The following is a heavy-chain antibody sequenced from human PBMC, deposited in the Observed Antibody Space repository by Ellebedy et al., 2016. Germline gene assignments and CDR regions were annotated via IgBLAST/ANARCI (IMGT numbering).Heavy chain of an antibody. D-gene: IGHD3-22*01. CDR3: ARGAHSSGFCDVFDV. Sequence: GESLKISXMPSQYFFDNHFVDWVRQTPGKGLEWVAAISAEDDGNYYAYSLQGRFSISRDSPKNTVYLRMTGLRPDDTAVYFCARGAHSSGFCDVFDVWGRGTMVSVSS. V-gene: IGHV3-30-3*01. J-gene: IGHJ3*01. CDR2: ISAEDDGN. CDR1: QYFFDNHF.